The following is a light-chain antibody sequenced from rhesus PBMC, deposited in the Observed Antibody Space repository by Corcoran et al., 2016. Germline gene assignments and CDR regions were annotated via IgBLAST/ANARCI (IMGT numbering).Light chain of an antibody. Sequence: DIQMSQSPSSLSASVGDKVTITCRASQAINNDLDWYQQKPGKAPEFLIYAASSLESGDPSRVSGIRSGTEFTLTISSLQPEDFSTYYCPQGYRTPLTFGGGTKVELK. CDR2: AAS. CDR3: PQGYRTPLT. V-gene: IGKV1-33*02. J-gene: IGKJ4*01. CDR1: QAINND.